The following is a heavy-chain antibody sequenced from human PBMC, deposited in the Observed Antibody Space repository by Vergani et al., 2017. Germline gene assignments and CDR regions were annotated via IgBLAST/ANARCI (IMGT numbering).Heavy chain of an antibody. Sequence: QVQLQASGPGRVKPSQTLSLTCTMSGGSTSAGYYFWSWIRQPAGKGLEWLGHISASGNASHSPSLKTRVSMSVDTSKNQFSLTVTSVTAADTAIYFCAQRSGGYYSGGKVHPLRTAFDVWGHGTVVTVSS. V-gene: IGHV4-61*02. CDR3: AQRSGGYYSGGKVHPLRTAFDV. D-gene: IGHD2-15*01. CDR2: ISASGNA. CDR1: GGSTSAGYYF. J-gene: IGHJ3*01.